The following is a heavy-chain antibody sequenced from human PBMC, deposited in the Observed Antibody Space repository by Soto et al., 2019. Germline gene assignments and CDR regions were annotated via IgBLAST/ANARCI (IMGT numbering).Heavy chain of an antibody. D-gene: IGHD3-9*01. CDR1: GFIFRNYG. J-gene: IGHJ5*02. Sequence: EVQLLESGGGLVQPGGSLRLSCGGSGFIFRNYGMSWVRQAPGKGLEWVSAISGDGTGTYYADSVKGRFAISRDNSRNTLYLQMSSLRAEDTALYYCVFYDVLTGYDHWGQGTLVTVSS. CDR2: ISGDGTGT. CDR3: VFYDVLTGYDH. V-gene: IGHV3-23*01.